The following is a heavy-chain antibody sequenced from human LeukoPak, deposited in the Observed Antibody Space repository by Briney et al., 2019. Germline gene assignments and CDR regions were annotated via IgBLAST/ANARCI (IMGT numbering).Heavy chain of an antibody. J-gene: IGHJ4*02. CDR2: IIPILGIA. D-gene: IGHD3-22*01. Sequence: SVKVSCKASGGTFSSYAISWVRQAPGQGLEWMGRIIPILGIANYAQKFQGRVTITADKSTSTAYMELSSLRSEDTAVYYCATLGRDYDSSGYSFRFDYWGQGTLVTVSS. CDR3: ATLGRDYDSSGYSFRFDY. V-gene: IGHV1-69*04. CDR1: GGTFSSYA.